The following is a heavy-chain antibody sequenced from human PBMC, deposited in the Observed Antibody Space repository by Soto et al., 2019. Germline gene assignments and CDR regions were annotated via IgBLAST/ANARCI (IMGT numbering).Heavy chain of an antibody. V-gene: IGHV5-10-1*01. CDR3: ARIYCTTTTCDSWFDP. D-gene: IGHD2-2*01. CDR1: GYTFTTFW. J-gene: IGHJ5*02. CDR2: IDPGDTYA. Sequence: GESLKISCTGFGYTFTTFWISWVRQMPGKGLEWMGRIDPGDTYATYSPAFQGHVTISADKATRTAYLQWSSLKASDTAMYFFARIYCTTTTCDSWFDPWGQGTLVTVSS.